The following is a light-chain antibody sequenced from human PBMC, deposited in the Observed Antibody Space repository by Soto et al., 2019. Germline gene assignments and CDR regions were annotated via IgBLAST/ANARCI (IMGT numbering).Light chain of an antibody. V-gene: IGLV4-69*01. J-gene: IGLJ1*01. CDR3: QTWGTGIRV. CDR1: SGHSNYA. Sequence: QPVLTQSPSASASLGASVKLTCTLSSGHSNYAIAWHQQQPEKGPRYLMKVNSDGSHRKGDGIPDRFSGSSSGAQRYLTIPSLQSEDEADYYCQTWGTGIRVFGTGTKVTVL. CDR2: VNSDGSH.